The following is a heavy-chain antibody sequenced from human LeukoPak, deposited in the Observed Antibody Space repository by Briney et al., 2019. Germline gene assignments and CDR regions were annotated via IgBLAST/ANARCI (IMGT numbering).Heavy chain of an antibody. J-gene: IGHJ3*02. Sequence: RPGGSLRLSCAASGFTFTNAWMSWVRQAPGKGLERVGRIKSIGDGGTTEYTAPVQGRFTISRDDSRNTLYLQMNSLKTEDTAVYYCTTGRDRWQLLFDIWGQGTMVCVSS. CDR3: TTGRDRWQLLFDI. CDR1: GFTFTNAW. CDR2: IKSIGDGGTT. D-gene: IGHD4-23*01. V-gene: IGHV3-15*05.